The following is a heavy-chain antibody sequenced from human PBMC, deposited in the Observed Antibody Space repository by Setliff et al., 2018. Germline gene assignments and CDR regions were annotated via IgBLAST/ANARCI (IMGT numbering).Heavy chain of an antibody. J-gene: IGHJ6*03. D-gene: IGHD4-4*01. V-gene: IGHV1-69*05. Sequence: SVKVSCKASGGSFNTYAVSWVRQAPGQGLEWLGGIIPVFGATNYAQKFQGRLTITTDKPTTTAYMELSSLRSDDTAVYYCATEGGSTITRHYMDVWGKGTTVTVSS. CDR1: GGSFNTYA. CDR3: ATEGGSTITRHYMDV. CDR2: IIPVFGAT.